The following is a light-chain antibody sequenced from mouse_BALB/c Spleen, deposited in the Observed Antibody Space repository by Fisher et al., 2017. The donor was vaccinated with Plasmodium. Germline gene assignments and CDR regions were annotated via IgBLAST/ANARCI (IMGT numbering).Light chain of an antibody. CDR2: YTS. CDR1: QTISNY. J-gene: IGKJ5*01. CDR3: QHSNSWPLT. Sequence: DIVITQTTATLSVTPGDRVSLSCRASQTISNYLHWYQQKSHESPRLLINYTSQSISGIPSRFSGSGSGTDFTLSINSVETEDFGMYFCQHSNSWPLTFGAGTKLELK. V-gene: IGKV5-45*01.